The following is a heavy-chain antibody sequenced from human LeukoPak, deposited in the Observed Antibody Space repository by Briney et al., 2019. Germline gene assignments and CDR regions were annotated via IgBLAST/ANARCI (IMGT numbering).Heavy chain of an antibody. Sequence: SETLSLTCTVSGDSISSSPNYWSWIRQTAEKGLEWIGRIHRTGDTNYNPSLKSRLTISLDTSKNQFALKLSSVTAADTAVYYCARADMTYTWWFDPWGQGTLVTVSS. CDR1: GDSISSSPNY. V-gene: IGHV4-61*02. CDR2: IHRTGDT. CDR3: ARADMTYTWWFDP. D-gene: IGHD5-18*01. J-gene: IGHJ5*02.